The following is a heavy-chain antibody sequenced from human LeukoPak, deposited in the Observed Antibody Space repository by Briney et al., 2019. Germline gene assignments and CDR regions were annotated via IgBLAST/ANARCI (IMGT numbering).Heavy chain of an antibody. Sequence: PSETLSLTCTVSGGSISNYYWTWIRQPPGKGLEWIGFIYYTGSTNYDPSLKSRVTTSLDTSKNQFSLKLNSVTAADTAMYFCARAGNSWSTGDYFDYWGQGTLVTVSS. J-gene: IGHJ4*02. V-gene: IGHV4-59*01. CDR2: IYYTGST. CDR1: GGSISNYY. D-gene: IGHD5/OR15-5a*01. CDR3: ARAGNSWSTGDYFDY.